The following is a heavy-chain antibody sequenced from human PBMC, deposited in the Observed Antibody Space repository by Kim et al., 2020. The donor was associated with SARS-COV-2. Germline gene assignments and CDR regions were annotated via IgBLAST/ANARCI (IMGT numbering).Heavy chain of an antibody. V-gene: IGHV4-59*13. J-gene: IGHJ6*02. CDR3: ARDSPHIAAAGTGSYSSGWTYGMDV. CDR1: GGSISSYY. Sequence: SETLSLTCTVSGGSISSYYWSWIRQPPGKGLEWIGYIYYSGSTNYNPSLKSRVTISVDTSKNQFSLKLSSVTAADTAVYYCARDSPHIAAAGTGSYSSGWTYGMDVWGQGTTVTVSS. D-gene: IGHD6-13*01. CDR2: IYYSGST.